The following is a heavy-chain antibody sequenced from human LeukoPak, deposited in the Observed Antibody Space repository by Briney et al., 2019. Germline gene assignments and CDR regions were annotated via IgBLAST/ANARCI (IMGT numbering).Heavy chain of an antibody. CDR1: GFTFSSYS. Sequence: GGSLRLSCAVSGFTFSSYSMDWVRRAPGKGLEWVSYIGSSVSTRYYADSVKGRFTISRDNGKHSLYLQMNSLRAEDTAVYYCAREGSDFWSGYSKGYFDYWGQGTLVTVSS. CDR2: IGSSVSTR. CDR3: AREGSDFWSGYSKGYFDY. J-gene: IGHJ4*02. D-gene: IGHD3-3*01. V-gene: IGHV3-48*01.